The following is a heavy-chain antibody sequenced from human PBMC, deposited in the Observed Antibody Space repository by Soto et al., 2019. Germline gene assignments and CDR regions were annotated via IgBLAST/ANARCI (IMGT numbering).Heavy chain of an antibody. D-gene: IGHD3-10*01. CDR2: INHSGST. CDR3: ARNSVYYYYYGMDV. CDR1: GGSVDRGDYY. V-gene: IGHV4-34*01. Sequence: SETLSLTCTVSGGSVDRGDYYWSWIRQPPGKGLEWIGEINHSGSTNYNPSLKSRVTISVETSKNQFSLKLSSVTAADTAVYYCARNSVYYYYYGMDVWGQGTTVTVSS. J-gene: IGHJ6*02.